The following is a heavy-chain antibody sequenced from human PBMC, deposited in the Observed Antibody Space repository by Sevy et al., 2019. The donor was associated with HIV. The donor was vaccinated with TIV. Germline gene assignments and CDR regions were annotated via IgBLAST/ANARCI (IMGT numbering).Heavy chain of an antibody. Sequence: ASVKVSCKASGNTFSNYDITWVRQATGQGLEWMGWMNPDSGYTGYAQKFQGRVTMTRNTSITIAYMELSGLGSEDTAVYYCARGRGRNGFDYWGQGTLVTVSS. CDR1: GNTFSNYD. D-gene: IGHD3-16*01. CDR3: ARGRGRNGFDY. CDR2: MNPDSGYT. J-gene: IGHJ4*02. V-gene: IGHV1-8*01.